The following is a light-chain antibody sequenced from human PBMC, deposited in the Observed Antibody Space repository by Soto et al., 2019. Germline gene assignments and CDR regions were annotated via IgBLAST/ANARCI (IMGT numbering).Light chain of an antibody. Sequence: QSALTQPPSASGSPGQSVTISCIETSSNVGGYKYVSWYQQHPGKAPKLMIFEVNKRPSGVPDRFSGSKSGNTASLTVSGLQAEDEADYYCSSYAGINNLGVFGTGTKVTVL. CDR3: SSYAGINNLGV. CDR1: SSNVGGYKY. V-gene: IGLV2-8*01. J-gene: IGLJ1*01. CDR2: EVN.